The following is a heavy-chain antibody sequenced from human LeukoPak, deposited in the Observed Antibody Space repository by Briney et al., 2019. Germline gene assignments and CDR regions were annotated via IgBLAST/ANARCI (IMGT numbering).Heavy chain of an antibody. CDR2: IYSGGST. CDR3: ARARGYCSSTNCLDEGFDY. CDR1: GFTVSSNY. Sequence: PGGSLRLSCAASGFTVSSNYMSWVRQAPGKGLEWVSVIYSGGSTYYADSVKGRFTISRDNSKNTLYLQMNSLRAEDTAVYYCARARGYCSSTNCLDEGFDYWGQGTLVTVSS. J-gene: IGHJ4*02. D-gene: IGHD2-2*01. V-gene: IGHV3-53*01.